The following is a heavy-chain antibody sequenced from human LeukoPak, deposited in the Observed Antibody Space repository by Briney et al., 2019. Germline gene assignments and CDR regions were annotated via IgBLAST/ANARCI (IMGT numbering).Heavy chain of an antibody. Sequence: SVKVSCKASGGTFSNYAISWVRQAPGQGLEWMGRITPILGIANYAQKFQARVTITADKSSTTTYMELSSLRSEDTAVYYCARDGDRYSGNADYFDYWGQGTLVTVSS. CDR1: GGTFSNYA. V-gene: IGHV1-69*04. CDR3: ARDGDRYSGNADYFDY. D-gene: IGHD5-12*01. J-gene: IGHJ4*02. CDR2: ITPILGIA.